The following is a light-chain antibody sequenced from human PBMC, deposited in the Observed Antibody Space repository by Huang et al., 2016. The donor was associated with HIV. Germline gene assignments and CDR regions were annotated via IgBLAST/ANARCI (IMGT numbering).Light chain of an antibody. CDR1: QNIGDN. CDR3: QQCNNWPPRFT. J-gene: IGKJ3*01. CDR2: GAS. Sequence: EIVMTQSPATLSVSLGERATLPCRASQNIGDNLTWYQHKPGQGPRLLIYGASTRATSIPPRFSGSGSGTEFTLTISGLESEDFAVYYCQQCNNWPPRFTFGPGTTVDVK. V-gene: IGKV3-15*01.